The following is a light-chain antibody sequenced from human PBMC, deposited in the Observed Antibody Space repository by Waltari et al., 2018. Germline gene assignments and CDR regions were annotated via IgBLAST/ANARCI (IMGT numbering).Light chain of an antibody. CDR3: QHHFRLPAT. V-gene: IGKV3-20*01. J-gene: IGKJ1*01. CDR1: QSISRY. CDR2: GAS. Sequence: IMLTQSPGTLSLSPGERATLSCRASQSISRYLAWYQPKPGQAPRLLSYGASTRATGIPDRFSGSGSGTDFSLTISGLEPEDSAVYYCQHHFRLPATFGQGTKVEIK.